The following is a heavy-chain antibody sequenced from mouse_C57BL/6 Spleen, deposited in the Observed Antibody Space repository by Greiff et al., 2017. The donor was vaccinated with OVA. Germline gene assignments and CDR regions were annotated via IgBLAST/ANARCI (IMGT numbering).Heavy chain of an antibody. CDR3: ARRDYDVKAWFAY. CDR2: IWSGGST. CDR1: GFSLTSYG. D-gene: IGHD2-4*01. V-gene: IGHV2-2*01. J-gene: IGHJ3*01. Sequence: VMLVESGPGLVQPSQSLSITCTVSGFSLTSYGVHWVRQSPGKGLEWLGVIWSGGSTDYNAAFISRLSISKDNSKSQVFFKMNSLQADDTAIYYCARRDYDVKAWFAYWGQGTLVTVSA.